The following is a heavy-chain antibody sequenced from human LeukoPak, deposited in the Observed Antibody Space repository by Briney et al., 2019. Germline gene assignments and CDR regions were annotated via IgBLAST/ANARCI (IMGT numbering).Heavy chain of an antibody. CDR1: GGSISSSS. V-gene: IGHV3-48*01. CDR3: ASELGDY. J-gene: IGHJ4*02. CDR2: ISSSSSTI. D-gene: IGHD3-16*01. Sequence: PSETLSLTCTVSGGSISSSSYYWGWIRQAPGKGLEWVSYISSSSSTIYYADSVKGRFTISRDNAKNSLYLQMNSLRAEDTAVYYCASELGDYWGQGTLVTVSS.